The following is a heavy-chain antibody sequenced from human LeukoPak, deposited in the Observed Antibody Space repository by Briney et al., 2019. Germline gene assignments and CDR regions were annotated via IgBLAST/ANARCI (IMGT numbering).Heavy chain of an antibody. CDR3: ARSSGHCDAYGSCFPFDL. CDR2: INEDGSET. V-gene: IGHV3-7*01. D-gene: IGHD3-10*01. Sequence: GGSLRLSCAASGFSFTSYWMAWVRQAPGKGLEWVARINEDGSETYYAESVKGRFAISRDNARNSLYLQMNSLRGEDTAVFYCARSSGHCDAYGSCFPFDLWGQGTLVTVSS. J-gene: IGHJ4*02. CDR1: GFSFTSYW.